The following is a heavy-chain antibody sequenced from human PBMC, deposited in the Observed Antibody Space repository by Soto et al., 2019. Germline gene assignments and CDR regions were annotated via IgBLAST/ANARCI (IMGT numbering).Heavy chain of an antibody. J-gene: IGHJ6*02. CDR1: GFTFSSYA. CDR3: AKSLAAASYPKYYGMDV. V-gene: IGHV3-23*01. CDR2: ISGSGGSR. Sequence: EVQLLESGGGLVQPGGALRLSCAASGFTFSSYAISWVRQAPVKGLEWVSAISGSGGSRYYADSVKGRFTISIDNSKNTLYLQMNRLRAEDTAVYYCAKSLAAASYPKYYGMDVWGQGTTVTVSS. D-gene: IGHD6-13*01.